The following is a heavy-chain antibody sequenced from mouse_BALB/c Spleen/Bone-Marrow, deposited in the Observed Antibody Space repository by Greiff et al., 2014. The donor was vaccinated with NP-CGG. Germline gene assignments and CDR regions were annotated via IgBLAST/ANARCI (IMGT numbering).Heavy chain of an antibody. CDR2: INPGSGGT. Sequence: QVQLKQSGAELVRPGTSVKVSCKASGYAFTNYLIEWVKQRPGQGLEWIGVINPGSGGTNYNEKFKGKATLTADKSSSTAYMQLSSLTSDDSADYFCARWDYAMDYWGQGTSVTVSS. J-gene: IGHJ4*01. V-gene: IGHV1-54*01. CDR1: GYAFTNYL. CDR3: ARWDYAMDY.